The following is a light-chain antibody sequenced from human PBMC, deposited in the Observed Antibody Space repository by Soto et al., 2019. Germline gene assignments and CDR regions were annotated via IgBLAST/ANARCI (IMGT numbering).Light chain of an antibody. CDR2: GAS. CDR1: QSVSSSY. J-gene: IGKJ1*01. V-gene: IGKV3-20*01. Sequence: EILLTQSPGTLSLSPGERATLSCRASQSVSSSYLAWYQQKPGQAPRLLIYGASSRATGIPDRFSGSGSGTDFTLTISRLEPEDFAVYYCHQYGSSPSTFGQGTKVDIK. CDR3: HQYGSSPST.